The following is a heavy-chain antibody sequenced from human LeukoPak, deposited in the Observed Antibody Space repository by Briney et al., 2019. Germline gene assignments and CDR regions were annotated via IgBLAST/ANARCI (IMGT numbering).Heavy chain of an antibody. J-gene: IGHJ4*02. CDR3: TTDRYYDSSGYYYYFDY. V-gene: IGHV3-15*04. CDR2: IESKTDGGTT. Sequence: GGSLRLSCAASGFTFSNAWTSWVRQAPGKGLEWVGRIESKTDGGTTDYAAPVKGRFTISRDDSKNTLYLQMNSLKTEDTAVYYCTTDRYYDSSGYYYYFDYWGQGTLVTVSS. D-gene: IGHD3-22*01. CDR1: GFTFSNAW.